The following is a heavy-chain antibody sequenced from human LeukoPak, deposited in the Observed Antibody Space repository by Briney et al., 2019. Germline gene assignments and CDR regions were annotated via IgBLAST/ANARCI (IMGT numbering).Heavy chain of an antibody. Sequence: GASVKVSCKASGYTFTGYYMHWVRQAPGQGLEWMGWISAYNGNTNYAQKLQGRVTMTTDTSTSTAYMELRSLRSDDTAVYYCARTLVGYSRWFDPWGQGTLVTVSS. J-gene: IGHJ5*02. CDR2: ISAYNGNT. D-gene: IGHD5-12*01. CDR3: ARTLVGYSRWFDP. CDR1: GYTFTGYY. V-gene: IGHV1-18*04.